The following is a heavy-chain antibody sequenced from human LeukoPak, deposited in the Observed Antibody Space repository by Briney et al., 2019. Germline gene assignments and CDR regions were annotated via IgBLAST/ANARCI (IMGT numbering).Heavy chain of an antibody. CDR1: AGSFSGYY. CDR2: INHSGST. J-gene: IGHJ6*03. Sequence: PSETLSLTCAVYAGSFSGYYWSWIRQPPGKGLEWIGEINHSGSTNYNSSLESRVTISVDTSKNQFSLKLSSATAADTAVYYCARGYYGSGSHCCHMDVWGKGTTITVS. CDR3: ARGYYGSGSHCCHMDV. V-gene: IGHV4-34*01. D-gene: IGHD3-10*01.